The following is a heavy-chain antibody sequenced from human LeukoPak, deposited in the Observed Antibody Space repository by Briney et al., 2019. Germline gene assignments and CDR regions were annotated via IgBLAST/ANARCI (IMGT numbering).Heavy chain of an antibody. CDR3: ARDRTAVAFDY. Sequence: GGSLRLSCAASGFTFSSYAMHWVRQAPGKGLEWVAVISYDGSNKYYADSVKGRFTISRDNSKNTLYLQMNSLRAEDTAVCYCARDRTAVAFDYWCQGTLVTVSS. V-gene: IGHV3-30*04. J-gene: IGHJ4*02. CDR2: ISYDGSNK. D-gene: IGHD6-19*01. CDR1: GFTFSSYA.